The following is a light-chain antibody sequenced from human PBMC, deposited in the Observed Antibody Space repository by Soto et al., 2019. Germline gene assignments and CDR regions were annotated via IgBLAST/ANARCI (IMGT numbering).Light chain of an antibody. J-gene: IGKJ2*01. CDR2: GAS. CDR3: HQYGLSPRHP. CDR1: QSVTSSY. V-gene: IGKV3-20*01. Sequence: EIVLTQSPGTLSLSPGERATLSCRASQSVTSSYLAWYQQKPGQAPRLLIYGASSRATGVPTRFSGSGSGTDFTLTISSLEPEDFAVYYCHQYGLSPRHPFGQGTKVDIK.